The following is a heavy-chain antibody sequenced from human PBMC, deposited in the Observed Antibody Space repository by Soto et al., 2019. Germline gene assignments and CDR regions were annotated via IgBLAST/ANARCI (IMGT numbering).Heavy chain of an antibody. Sequence: QVQPVQSGAEVKKPGASVKVSCKASGNTFTGYYIQWVRQAPGQGLEWMGWINPNSGGTNYAQKFQGRVTMTRDTSISTAYMEMSRLRSDGTAVYYCARVGSSSVVGHFDYWGQGTLVNVSS. J-gene: IGHJ4*02. D-gene: IGHD6-6*01. CDR2: INPNSGGT. V-gene: IGHV1-2*02. CDR1: GNTFTGYY. CDR3: ARVGSSSVVGHFDY.